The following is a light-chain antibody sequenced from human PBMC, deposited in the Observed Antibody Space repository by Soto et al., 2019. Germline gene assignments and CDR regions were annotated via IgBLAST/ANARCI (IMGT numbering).Light chain of an antibody. CDR2: AAS. J-gene: IGKJ3*01. CDR3: QQSYRTPHA. V-gene: IGKV1-39*01. CDR1: QSVSTY. Sequence: DIPMTQSPSSLSASVGDRVTIACRASQSVSTYVNWYQQKPGKAPQLLIYAASSLQTGVPSRFSGSGSGTDFTLTISSLQPEDSATFYCQQSYRTPHAFGPGTKVHI.